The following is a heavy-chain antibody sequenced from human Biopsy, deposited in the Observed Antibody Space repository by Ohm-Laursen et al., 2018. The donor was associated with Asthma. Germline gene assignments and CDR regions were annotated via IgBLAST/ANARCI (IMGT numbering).Heavy chain of an antibody. D-gene: IGHD3-22*01. CDR1: GFKFDEYT. CDR2: ISWNSATI. V-gene: IGHV3-9*01. J-gene: IGHJ4*02. CDR3: AKVRSDWVITESFDY. Sequence: SLRLSCTASGFKFDEYTMHWVRQAPGKGLEWVSGISWNSATIGYADSVEGRFTISRDNAKNSVFLHMDSLRPEDTAFYYCAKVRSDWVITESFDYWGQGVLVTASP.